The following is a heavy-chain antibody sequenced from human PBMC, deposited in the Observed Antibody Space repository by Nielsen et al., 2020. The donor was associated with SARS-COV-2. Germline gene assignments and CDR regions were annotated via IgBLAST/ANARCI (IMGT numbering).Heavy chain of an antibody. CDR3: ARDRNTMVRGASNY. Sequence: GESLKISCAASGFTFSDYYMSWIRQAPGKGLEWVSYISSSGSTIYYADSVKCRFTISRDNAKNSLYLQMNSLRAEDTAVYYCARDRNTMVRGASNYWGQGTLVTVSS. CDR1: GFTFSDYY. J-gene: IGHJ4*02. D-gene: IGHD3-10*01. V-gene: IGHV3-11*04. CDR2: ISSSGSTI.